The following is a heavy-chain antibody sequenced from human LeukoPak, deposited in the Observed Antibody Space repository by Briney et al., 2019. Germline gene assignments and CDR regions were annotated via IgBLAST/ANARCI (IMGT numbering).Heavy chain of an antibody. V-gene: IGHV3-73*01. J-gene: IGHJ4*02. CDR2: IRTKANNYAT. D-gene: IGHD3-10*01. Sequence: GESLKISCAASGFMFSGSPMHWARQASGKGLEWVGHIRTKANNYATIYAASVKGRFTISRDDSKNTAYLQMNSLKTEDTAVYYCARPSQYGSGTDYYFDSWGQGTLVTVSS. CDR3: ARPSQYGSGTDYYFDS. CDR1: GFMFSGSP.